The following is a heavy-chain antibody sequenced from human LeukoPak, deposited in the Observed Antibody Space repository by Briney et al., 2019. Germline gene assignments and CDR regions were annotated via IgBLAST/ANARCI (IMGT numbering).Heavy chain of an antibody. CDR3: ARVGCSSTSCYYSGFDY. Sequence: GGSLRLSCAASGFTFSSYEMNWVRQAPGKGLEWVSYISSSGSTIYYADSVKGRFTISRDNAKNSLYLQMNSLRAEDTAAYYCARVGCSSTSCYYSGFDYWGQGTLVTVSS. CDR2: ISSSGSTI. V-gene: IGHV3-48*03. J-gene: IGHJ4*02. D-gene: IGHD2-2*01. CDR1: GFTFSSYE.